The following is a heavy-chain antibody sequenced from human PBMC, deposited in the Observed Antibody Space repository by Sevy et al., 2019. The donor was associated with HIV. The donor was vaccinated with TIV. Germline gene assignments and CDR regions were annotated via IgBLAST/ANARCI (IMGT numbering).Heavy chain of an antibody. CDR3: ARDLVRADSYGKGAFDY. V-gene: IGHV3-11*01. D-gene: IGHD5-18*01. Sequence: LGGSLRLSCAASGFTFSDYYMSWIRQAPGKGLEWVSYISSSGSTIYYADSVKGRFTISRDNAKNSLYLQMNSLRAEDTAVYYCARDLVRADSYGKGAFDYWGQGTLVTVSS. CDR2: ISSSGSTI. J-gene: IGHJ4*02. CDR1: GFTFSDYY.